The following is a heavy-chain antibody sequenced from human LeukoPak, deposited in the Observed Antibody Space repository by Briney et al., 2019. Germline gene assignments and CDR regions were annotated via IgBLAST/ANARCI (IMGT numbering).Heavy chain of an antibody. V-gene: IGHV4-34*01. D-gene: IGHD6-19*01. J-gene: IGHJ5*02. CDR1: GGSFSGYY. CDR2: INHSGST. CDR3: ARKGGWYSFSPYNWFDP. Sequence: SETLSLTCAVYGGSFSGYYWSWIRQPPGKGLEWIGEINHSGSTNYNPSLKSRVTISVDTSKNQFSLKLSSVTAADTAVYYCARKGGWYSFSPYNWFDPWGQGTLVTVSS.